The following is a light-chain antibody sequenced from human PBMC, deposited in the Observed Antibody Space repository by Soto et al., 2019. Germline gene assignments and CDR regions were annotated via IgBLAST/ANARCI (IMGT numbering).Light chain of an antibody. CDR1: QDVYSN. V-gene: IGKV3-15*01. CDR2: GAS. CDR3: QQYHNWPVT. J-gene: IGKJ4*01. Sequence: EIVKTQSPAVVTVSPAERVTFPCRASQDVYSNLAWYQHKPGQAPRLLISGASTRATGVPARFSGSGSGTDFTLTINSLQSEDIAVYYCQQYHNWPVTFGGGTKVDIK.